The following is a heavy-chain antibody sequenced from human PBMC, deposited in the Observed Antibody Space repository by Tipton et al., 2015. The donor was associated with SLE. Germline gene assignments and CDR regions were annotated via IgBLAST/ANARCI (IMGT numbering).Heavy chain of an antibody. CDR3: ARGQEVAATDHYYYMDV. CDR2: IHHSGNT. Sequence: TLSLTCAVSAYSISTGYHWGWIRQPPGKGLEWIASIHHSGNTYYNPSLKSRVTISLDTSKNQFSLKVTSVTPADTATYFCARGQEVAATDHYYYMDVWGKGTTVTVSS. CDR1: AYSISTGYH. J-gene: IGHJ6*03. D-gene: IGHD6-19*01. V-gene: IGHV4-38-2*01.